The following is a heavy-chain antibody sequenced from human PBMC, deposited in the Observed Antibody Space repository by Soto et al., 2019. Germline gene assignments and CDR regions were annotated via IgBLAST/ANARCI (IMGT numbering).Heavy chain of an antibody. V-gene: IGHV4-59*12. CDR2: IYYSGST. Sequence: QVQLQESGPGLLKPSETLSLTCTVSGGSISSYYWSWIRQPPGKGLEWIGYIYYSGSTYYNPSLNRRVTIPVDTSKNQFSLKLGSVTAADTAVYYCARDNAGYSYGYIRFVPWCQGTLVTVSS. CDR3: ARDNAGYSYGYIRFVP. D-gene: IGHD5-18*01. J-gene: IGHJ5*02. CDR1: GGSISSYY.